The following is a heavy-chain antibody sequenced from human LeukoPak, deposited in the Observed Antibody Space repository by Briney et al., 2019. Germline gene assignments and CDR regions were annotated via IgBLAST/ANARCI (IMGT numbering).Heavy chain of an antibody. CDR1: VFTFSSHA. V-gene: IGHV3-23*01. J-gene: IGHJ4*02. CDR2: IRGSGGST. D-gene: IGHD1-26*01. CDR3: AKSQYGGRLFHFDY. Sequence: GVSLRLSCATCVFTFSSHAMSWVRHAPGRALEWVSNIRGSGGSTYSADSVKGRFTISRDNSKHTLYLQMNSLRGEDTGVYCCAKSQYGGRLFHFDYGGQGTLVSVSS.